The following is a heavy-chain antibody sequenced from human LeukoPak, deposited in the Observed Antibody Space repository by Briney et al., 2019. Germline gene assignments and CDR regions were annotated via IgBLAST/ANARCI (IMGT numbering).Heavy chain of an antibody. Sequence: PGGSLRLSCAASGFNFKNYDFHRVRQAAGKRLEWVSGIGTVTDTFYLDSVEGRFTISRENAKNSFYLQMNGLRAGDTAVYYCARGWGGQGRSWGALDFWGQGILVTVSS. CDR2: IGTVTDT. D-gene: IGHD3-16*01. J-gene: IGHJ4*02. CDR3: ARGWGGQGRSWGALDF. CDR1: GFNFKNYD. V-gene: IGHV3-13*01.